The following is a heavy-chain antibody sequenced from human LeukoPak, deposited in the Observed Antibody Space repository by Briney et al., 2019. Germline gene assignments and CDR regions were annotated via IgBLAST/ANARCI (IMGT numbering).Heavy chain of an antibody. J-gene: IGHJ4*02. CDR3: AKGNRAVAGGSSFDY. CDR2: ISGSGGST. CDR1: GFTFSSYA. Sequence: GGSLRLSCAASGFTFSSYAMSWVRQASGKGLEWVSAISGSGGSTYYADSVKGRFTISGDNSKNTLYLQMNSLRAEDTAVYYCAKGNRAVAGGSSFDYWGQGTLVTVSS. D-gene: IGHD6-19*01. V-gene: IGHV3-23*01.